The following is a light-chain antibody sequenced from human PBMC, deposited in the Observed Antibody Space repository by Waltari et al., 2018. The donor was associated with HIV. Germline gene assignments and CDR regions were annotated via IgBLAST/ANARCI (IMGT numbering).Light chain of an antibody. Sequence: DIQMTQSPSSLSASVGDRVTITCRASQSISSYLNWYQQKPGKAPKLLSYAASSLQSGVPSRFSGSGSGTDFTLTISSLQPEDFATYYCQQSYSTLPYTFGQGTKLEIK. CDR3: QQSYSTLPYT. CDR1: QSISSY. J-gene: IGKJ2*01. V-gene: IGKV1-39*01. CDR2: AAS.